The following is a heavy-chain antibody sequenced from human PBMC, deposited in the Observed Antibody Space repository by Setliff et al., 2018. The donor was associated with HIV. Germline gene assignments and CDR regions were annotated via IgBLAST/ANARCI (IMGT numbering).Heavy chain of an antibody. Sequence: SGGSLRLSCAASGFTFSSYSMNWVRQAPGKGLEWISYNGIINGAKHYADSMEGRFTISRDDAKNSLYLQMDSLRAEDTAVYYCVRDRDWAFDYWGQGILVTVSS. D-gene: IGHD3-9*01. CDR1: GFTFSSYS. CDR2: NGIINGAK. CDR3: VRDRDWAFDY. J-gene: IGHJ4*02. V-gene: IGHV3-48*01.